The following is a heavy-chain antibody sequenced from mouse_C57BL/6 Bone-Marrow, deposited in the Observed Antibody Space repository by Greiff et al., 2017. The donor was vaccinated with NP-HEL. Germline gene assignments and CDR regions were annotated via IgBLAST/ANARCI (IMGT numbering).Heavy chain of an antibody. J-gene: IGHJ2*01. Sequence: QVQLQQPGAELVKPGASVKLSCKASGYTFTSYWMQWVKQRPGQGLEWIGEIDPSDSYTNYNQKFKGKATLTVDTSSSTAYMQLSSLTSEDSAVYYCARWLWDYWGQGTTLTVSS. CDR3: ARWLWDY. V-gene: IGHV1-50*01. D-gene: IGHD2-2*01. CDR1: GYTFTSYW. CDR2: IDPSDSYT.